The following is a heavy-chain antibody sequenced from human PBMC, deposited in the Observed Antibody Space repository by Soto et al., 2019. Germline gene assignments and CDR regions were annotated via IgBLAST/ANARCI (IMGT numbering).Heavy chain of an antibody. V-gene: IGHV3-64D*06. CDR1: GFIFSEYA. CDR3: VKDNGRYHLNFES. CDR2: MSSNGDST. J-gene: IGHJ4*02. Sequence: EVQLVESGGGLVQPGGSLRLSCSASGFIFSEYAMHWVRQAPGKGLQYVSAMSSNGDSTYYADSVKGRFTISRDNSKNTLYLQMSSLRTEDTAVYYCVKDNGRYHLNFESWGQGTLVTVSS. D-gene: IGHD1-26*01.